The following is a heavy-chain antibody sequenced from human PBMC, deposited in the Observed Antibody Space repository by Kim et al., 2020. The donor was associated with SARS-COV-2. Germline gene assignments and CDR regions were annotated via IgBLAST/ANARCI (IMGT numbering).Heavy chain of an antibody. Sequence: YADSVKGRLTISRDNAKNSLYLQMNSLRAEDTALYHCARGDYGDYRMFDYWGQGTLVTVSS. D-gene: IGHD4-17*01. CDR3: ARGDYGDYRMFDY. V-gene: IGHV3-20*01. J-gene: IGHJ4*02.